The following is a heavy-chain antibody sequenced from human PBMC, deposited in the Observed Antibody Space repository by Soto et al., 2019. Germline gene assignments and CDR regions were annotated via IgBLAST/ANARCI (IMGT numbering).Heavy chain of an antibody. CDR3: AHAFGATSWPNDAFDV. V-gene: IGHV2-5*02. D-gene: IGHD3-16*01. Sequence: QITLKESGPTLVKPTQTLTLTCIFSGFSFSADGVGVGWIRQPPGKALEWLALIYWDDDTRYRPSLKSRLTITKDSAKNQVVLTITNMYPLDTATYYWAHAFGATSWPNDAFDVSGQGTVVTVSS. CDR1: GFSFSADGVG. J-gene: IGHJ3*01. CDR2: IYWDDDT.